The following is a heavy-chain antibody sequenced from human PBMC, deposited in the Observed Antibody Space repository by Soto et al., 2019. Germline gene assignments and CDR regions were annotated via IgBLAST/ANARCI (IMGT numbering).Heavy chain of an antibody. J-gene: IGHJ4*02. Sequence: EVQLVESGGDLVKPGGSLRLSCAASEFTFTYAWMSWVRQAPGKGLEWVGRIKSKTDGGTTDYAAPVKGRFTISRDESQNTLYLQMNSLKTEDTAVYYCTSLYYGHWGQGTLVTFSS. D-gene: IGHD3-16*02. CDR3: TSLYYGH. CDR1: EFTFTYAW. V-gene: IGHV3-15*01. CDR2: IKSKTDGGTT.